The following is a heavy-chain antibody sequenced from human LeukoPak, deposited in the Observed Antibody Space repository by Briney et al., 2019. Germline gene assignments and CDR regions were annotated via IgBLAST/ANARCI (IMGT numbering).Heavy chain of an antibody. Sequence: ASVKVSCKASGYTFTGYYMHWVRQAPGQGLEWMGWINPNSGGTNCAQKFQGRVTMTRDTSISTAYMELSSLRSEDTAVYYCARSLANYDFWSGYYKNYYYYYGMDVWGQGTTVTVSS. J-gene: IGHJ6*02. D-gene: IGHD3-3*01. CDR1: GYTFTGYY. CDR3: ARSLANYDFWSGYYKNYYYYYGMDV. V-gene: IGHV1-2*02. CDR2: INPNSGGT.